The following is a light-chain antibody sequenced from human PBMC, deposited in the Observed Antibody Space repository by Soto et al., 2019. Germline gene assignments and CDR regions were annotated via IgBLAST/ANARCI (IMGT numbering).Light chain of an antibody. CDR2: DAS. J-gene: IGKJ3*01. CDR1: QSVSNY. Sequence: EIVLTQSPATLSLSPVERATLSCRASQSVSNYLAWYQQKPGQAPRLLIYDASNRATGIPARFSGSGSGTDFTLTISSLEPEDFAVYYCQQRSNWPRFTFGPGTKVDIK. V-gene: IGKV3-11*01. CDR3: QQRSNWPRFT.